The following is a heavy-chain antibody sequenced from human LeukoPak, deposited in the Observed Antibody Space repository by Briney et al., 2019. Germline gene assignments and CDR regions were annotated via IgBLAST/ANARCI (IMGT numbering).Heavy chain of an antibody. CDR2: INHSGST. V-gene: IGHV4-34*01. CDR1: GGSFSGYY. Sequence: PSETLSLTCAVYGGSFSGYYWSWIRQPPGKGLEWIGEINHSGSTSYNPSLKSRVTISVDTSKNQFSLKLSSVTAADTAVYYCARVETSMDVWGKGTTVTVSS. CDR3: ARVETSMDV. J-gene: IGHJ6*03.